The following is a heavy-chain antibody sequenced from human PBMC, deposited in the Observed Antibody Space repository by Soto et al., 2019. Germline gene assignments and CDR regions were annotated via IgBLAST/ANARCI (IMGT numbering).Heavy chain of an antibody. CDR1: GYTLTELS. V-gene: IGHV1-24*01. CDR3: ATEAERKYQLLRDYYYYGMDV. J-gene: IGHJ6*02. D-gene: IGHD2-2*01. CDR2: FDPEDGET. Sequence: GASVKVSCKVSGYTLTELSMHWVRQAPGKGLEWMGGFDPEDGETIYAQKFQGRVTMTEDTSTDTANMELSSLRSEDTAVYYCATEAERKYQLLRDYYYYGMDVWGQGTTVTVSS.